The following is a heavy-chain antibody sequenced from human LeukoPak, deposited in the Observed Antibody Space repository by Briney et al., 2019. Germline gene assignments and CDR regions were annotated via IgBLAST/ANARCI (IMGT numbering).Heavy chain of an antibody. CDR2: IYYSGST. J-gene: IGHJ5*02. CDR3: ARHVKRPVVVVTQDWFDP. D-gene: IGHD3-22*01. V-gene: IGHV4-30-4*01. CDR1: GGSISSGDSY. Sequence: PSQTLSLTCTVSGGSISSGDSYWSWIRQPPGKGLEWIGYIYYSGSTYYNPSLKSRVTISVDTSKNQFSLKLSSVTAADTAVYYCARHVKRPVVVVTQDWFDPWGQGTLVTVSS.